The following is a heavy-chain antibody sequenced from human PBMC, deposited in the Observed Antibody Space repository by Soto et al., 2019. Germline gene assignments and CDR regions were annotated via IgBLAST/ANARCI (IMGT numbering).Heavy chain of an antibody. CDR2: IKQDGREK. CDR1: GFTFSSYW. Sequence: PGGSLRLSCAASGFTFSSYWMSWVRQAPGKGLEWVANIKQDGREKYYVDSVKGRFTISRDNAKNSLYLQMNSLRAEDTAVYYCARCGWYQLSAFDIWGQGTMVTVSS. CDR3: ARCGWYQLSAFDI. J-gene: IGHJ3*02. D-gene: IGHD6-19*01. V-gene: IGHV3-7*01.